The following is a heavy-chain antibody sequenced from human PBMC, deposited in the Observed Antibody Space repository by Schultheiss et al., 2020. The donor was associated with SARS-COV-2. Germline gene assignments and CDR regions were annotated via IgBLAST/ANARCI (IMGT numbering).Heavy chain of an antibody. J-gene: IGHJ6*03. Sequence: SQTLSLTCTVSGGSISSYYWSWIRQPPGKGLEWIGYIYYSGSTYYNPSLKSRVTMSVDTSKNQFSLKLSSVTAADTAVYYCARAIGVVVPAATRGYYYYYMDVWGKGTTVTVSS. D-gene: IGHD2-2*01. CDR2: IYYSGST. CDR1: GGSISSYY. V-gene: IGHV4-59*12. CDR3: ARAIGVVVPAATRGYYYYYMDV.